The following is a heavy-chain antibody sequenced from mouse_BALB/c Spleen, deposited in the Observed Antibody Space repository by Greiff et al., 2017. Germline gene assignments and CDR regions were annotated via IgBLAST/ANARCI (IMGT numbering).Heavy chain of an antibody. D-gene: IGHD2-3*01. J-gene: IGHJ3*01. CDR2: INPSTGYT. Sequence: QVQLKQSGAELAKPGASVKMSCKASGYTFTSYWMHWVKQRPGQGLEWIGYINPSTGYTEYNQKFKDKATLTADKSSSTAYMQLSSLTSEDSAVYYCARPDGYYSLAYWGQGTLVTVSA. V-gene: IGHV1-7*01. CDR3: ARPDGYYSLAY. CDR1: GYTFTSYW.